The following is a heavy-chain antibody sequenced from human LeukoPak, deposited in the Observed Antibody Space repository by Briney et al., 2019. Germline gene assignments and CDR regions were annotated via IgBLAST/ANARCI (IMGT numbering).Heavy chain of an antibody. CDR3: AQQQLGYFDY. CDR1: GGSISSSSYY. V-gene: IGHV4-39*01. CDR2: IYYSGRT. Sequence: SETLSLTCTVSGGSISSSSYYWGWIRQPPGKGLEWIRSIYYSGRTYYNPSLKSRVTISVDTSKNQFSLKLSSVTAADTAVYYCAQQQLGYFDYWGQGTLVTVSS. J-gene: IGHJ4*02. D-gene: IGHD6-13*01.